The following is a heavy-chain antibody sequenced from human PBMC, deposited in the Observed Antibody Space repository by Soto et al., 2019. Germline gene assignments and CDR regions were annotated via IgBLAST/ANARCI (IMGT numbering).Heavy chain of an antibody. J-gene: IGHJ4*02. Sequence: GGSLRLSCAASGFTFSSYSMNWVRQAPGKGLEWVSYISSSSSTIYYADSVKGRFTISRDNAKNSLYLQMNSLRAEDTAVYYCARPTVTTGNWGQGTLVTVSS. D-gene: IGHD4-17*01. CDR3: ARPTVTTGN. CDR1: GFTFSSYS. V-gene: IGHV3-48*01. CDR2: ISSSSSTI.